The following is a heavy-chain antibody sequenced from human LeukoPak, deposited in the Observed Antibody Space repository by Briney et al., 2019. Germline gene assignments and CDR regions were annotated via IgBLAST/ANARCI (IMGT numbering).Heavy chain of an antibody. V-gene: IGHV4-34*01. CDR1: GGSFSGHY. Sequence: SETLSLTCSVYGGSFSGHYWSWIRQSPGKGLEWIGEINHSGSTNYNPSLKSRVTISVDTSKNQFSLKLSSVTAADTAVYYCARLRHYGSGSYPMTGNWFDPWGQGTLVSVSS. CDR3: ARLRHYGSGSYPMTGNWFDP. D-gene: IGHD3-10*01. CDR2: INHSGST. J-gene: IGHJ5*02.